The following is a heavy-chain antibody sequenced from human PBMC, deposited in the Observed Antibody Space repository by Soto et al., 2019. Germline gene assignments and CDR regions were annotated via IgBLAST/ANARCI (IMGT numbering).Heavy chain of an antibody. V-gene: IGHV1-69*13. CDR1: GGTFSSYA. Sequence: ASVKVSCKASGGTFSSYAISWVRQAPGQGLEWMGGIIPIFGTANYAQKFQGRVTITVDESTSTGYMELSSLRSEDTAVYYCAREVTESGEVGYYYYYGMDVWGQGTTVTVSS. CDR3: AREVTESGEVGYYYYYGMDV. CDR2: IIPIFGTA. D-gene: IGHD2-21*02. J-gene: IGHJ6*02.